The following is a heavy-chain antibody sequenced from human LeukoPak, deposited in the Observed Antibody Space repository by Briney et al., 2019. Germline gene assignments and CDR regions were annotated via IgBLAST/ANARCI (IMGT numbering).Heavy chain of an antibody. D-gene: IGHD6-19*01. CDR2: ITWDGGST. J-gene: IGHJ6*04. Sequence: GRSLRLSCAASGFTFDDYAMHWVRQAQGKGLEWVSLITWDGGSTYYGDSVKGRFTISRDNSKNSLYLQMNSLRGEDTALYYCAKDILGIGVAGTMDVWGKGTTVTVSS. V-gene: IGHV3-43D*03. CDR3: AKDILGIGVAGTMDV. CDR1: GFTFDDYA.